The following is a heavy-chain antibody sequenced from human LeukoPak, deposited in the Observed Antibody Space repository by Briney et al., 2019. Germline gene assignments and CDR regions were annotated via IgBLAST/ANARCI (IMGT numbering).Heavy chain of an antibody. CDR2: INPNSGGT. CDR3: ARDFSSSWPFDY. D-gene: IGHD6-13*01. Sequence: ASVKVSCKASGYTFTGYYMHWVRRAPGQGLEWMGRINPNSGGTNYAQKFQGRVTMTRDTTISTAYMELSRLRSDDTAVYYCARDFSSSWPFDYWGQGTLVTVSS. V-gene: IGHV1-2*06. CDR1: GYTFTGYY. J-gene: IGHJ4*02.